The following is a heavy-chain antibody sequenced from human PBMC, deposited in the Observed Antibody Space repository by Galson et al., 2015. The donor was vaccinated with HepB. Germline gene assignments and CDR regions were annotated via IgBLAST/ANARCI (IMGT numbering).Heavy chain of an antibody. D-gene: IGHD1-14*01. CDR1: GFTFSDFY. V-gene: IGHV3-72*01. CDR3: ARDANHGPDY. J-gene: IGHJ4*02. CDR2: IRNKAYGYTA. Sequence: SLRLSCAASGFTFSDFYMDWVRQAPGKGLEWVGRIRNKAYGYTAQYAASVEGRFTISKDDAKSSVYLQLNSLRIEDTAVYHCARDANHGPDYWGQGTLVTVSS.